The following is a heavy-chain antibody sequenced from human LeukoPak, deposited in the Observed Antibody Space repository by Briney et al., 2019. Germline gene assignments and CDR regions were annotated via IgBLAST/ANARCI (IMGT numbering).Heavy chain of an antibody. V-gene: IGHV5-51*01. J-gene: IGHJ5*02. CDR2: IFPRTSEV. Sequence: GESLKISCKDVGNSFGTYSGGGVRQMPGKGLDYMGIIFPRTSEVRYGPAFQGQFTISADKSLSTAYLQWTGLKASDTAMYYCARHTGPPQAGWFDPWGQGTLVTVSS. CDR3: ARHTGPPQAGWFDP. CDR1: GNSFGTYS. D-gene: IGHD3-10*01.